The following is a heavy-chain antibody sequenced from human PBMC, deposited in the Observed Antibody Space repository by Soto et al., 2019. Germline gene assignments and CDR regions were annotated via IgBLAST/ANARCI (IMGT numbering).Heavy chain of an antibody. V-gene: IGHV6-1*01. Sequence: SQTLSLPCAISGDSVSSNSAAWNFIRQSPSRGLEWLGRTYYRSKWYNDYAVSVKSRITINPDTSKNQFSLQLNSVTPEDTAVYYCARWARVVVAATRYYGMDVWGQGTTVTVSS. CDR1: GDSVSSNSAA. CDR3: ARWARVVVAATRYYGMDV. D-gene: IGHD2-15*01. CDR2: TYYRSKWYN. J-gene: IGHJ6*02.